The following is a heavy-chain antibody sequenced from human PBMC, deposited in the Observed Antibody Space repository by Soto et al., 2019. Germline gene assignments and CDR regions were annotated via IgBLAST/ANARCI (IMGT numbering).Heavy chain of an antibody. Sequence: ASVKVSCKASGYTFTGYYMHWVRQAPGQGLEWMGWINPNSGGTNYAQKFQGRVTMTRDTSISTAYMELSRLRSDDTAVYYCARENTAQYCSGGSCYPTGWFDYWGQGTLVTVSS. D-gene: IGHD2-15*01. CDR1: GYTFTGYY. V-gene: IGHV1-2*02. J-gene: IGHJ5*01. CDR3: ARENTAQYCSGGSCYPTGWFDY. CDR2: INPNSGGT.